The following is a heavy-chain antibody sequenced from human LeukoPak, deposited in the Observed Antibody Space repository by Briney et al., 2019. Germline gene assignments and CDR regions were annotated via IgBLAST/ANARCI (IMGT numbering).Heavy chain of an antibody. Sequence: GSLRLSCAASGFTFTNQPMHWVRQTSGKRLEYVSAISPSGHRTWYADSVRGRFTISRDNAKNSLYLQMNSLRAEDTALYYCAKDTKNSYSSTWYANFQHWGQGTLVTVSS. J-gene: IGHJ1*01. CDR2: ISPSGHRT. V-gene: IGHV3-64*04. CDR1: GFTFTNQP. D-gene: IGHD6-13*01. CDR3: AKDTKNSYSSTWYANFQH.